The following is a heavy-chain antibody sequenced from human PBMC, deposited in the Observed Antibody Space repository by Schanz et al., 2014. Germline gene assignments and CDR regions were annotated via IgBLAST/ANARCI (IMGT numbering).Heavy chain of an antibody. D-gene: IGHD3-22*01. V-gene: IGHV3-NL1*01. Sequence: QVQLVESGGGVVQFGRSLRLSCVASGFTFSSYGMHWVRQAPGKGLEWVSYICSSGNTIYYADSVKGRFTISRDNSKNTLYLQMNSLRAEDTAVYYCAKDPSHGDYDYYFDYWGQGTLVTVSS. CDR3: AKDPSHGDYDYYFDY. J-gene: IGHJ4*02. CDR2: ICSSGNTI. CDR1: GFTFSSYG.